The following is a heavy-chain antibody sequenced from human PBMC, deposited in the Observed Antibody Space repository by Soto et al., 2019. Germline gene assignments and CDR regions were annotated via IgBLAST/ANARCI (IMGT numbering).Heavy chain of an antibody. D-gene: IGHD6-13*01. CDR1: GYSFTSYW. V-gene: IGHV5-10-1*01. J-gene: IGHJ3*02. CDR2: IDPSESYT. CDR3: ARHLSVSRVAASLI. Sequence: GESLKISCKGSGYSFTSYWISWVRQMPGKGLEWMGRIDPSESYTNYSPSFQGHVTISADKSISTAYLQWSSLKASDIAMYYCARHLSVSRVAASLIWGQGTMVTVSS.